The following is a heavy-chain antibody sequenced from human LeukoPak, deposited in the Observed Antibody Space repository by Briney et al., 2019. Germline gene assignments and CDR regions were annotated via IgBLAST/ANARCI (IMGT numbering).Heavy chain of an antibody. V-gene: IGHV3-9*01. CDR2: ISWNSGSI. CDR3: AKDIRLGKGAGIIVY. D-gene: IGHD6-19*01. CDR1: GFTFDDYA. J-gene: IGHJ4*02. Sequence: GRSLRLSCAASGFTFDDYAMHWVRQAPGKGLEWVSGISWNSGSIGYADSVKGRFTISRDNAKNSLYLQMNSLRAEDTALYYCAKDIRLGKGAGIIVYWGQGTLVTVSS.